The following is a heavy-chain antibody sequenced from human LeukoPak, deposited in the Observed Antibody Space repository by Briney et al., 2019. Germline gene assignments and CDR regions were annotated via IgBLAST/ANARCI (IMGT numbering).Heavy chain of an antibody. J-gene: IGHJ6*03. Sequence: SVKVSCKASGGTFSSYAISWVRQAPGQGLEWMGGVIPIFGTANYAQKFQGRVTITTDESTSTAYMELSSLRSEDTAVYYCARNPKLGIGYYYYMDVWGKGTTVTVSS. D-gene: IGHD3-16*01. CDR3: ARNPKLGIGYYYYMDV. CDR1: GGTFSSYA. CDR2: VIPIFGTA. V-gene: IGHV1-69*05.